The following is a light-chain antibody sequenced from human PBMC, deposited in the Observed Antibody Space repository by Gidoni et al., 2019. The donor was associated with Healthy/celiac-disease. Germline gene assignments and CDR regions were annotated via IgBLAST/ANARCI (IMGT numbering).Light chain of an antibody. CDR1: SSNIESNT. V-gene: IGLV1-44*01. CDR3: AAWDDSLNGFWV. CDR2: STN. J-gene: IGLJ3*02. Sequence: QLPSASGTPGQRVTISCSGSSSNIESNTVNWYQQLPGTAPKLLIYSTNQRPSGVPDRFSGSKSGTSASLAISGLQSEDEADYYCAAWDDSLNGFWVFGGGTKLTVL.